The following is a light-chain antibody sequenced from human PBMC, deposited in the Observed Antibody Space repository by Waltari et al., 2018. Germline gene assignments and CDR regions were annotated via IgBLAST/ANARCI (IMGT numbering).Light chain of an antibody. V-gene: IGKV3-20*01. CDR3: QKYGTLPAT. CDR2: DAS. J-gene: IGKJ1*01. CDR1: QSVSKY. Sequence: EIVLTQSPGTLSLSPGERATLSCRASQSVSKYLAWYQQNPRQAPGLLIYDASTRATGIPDRFSATGWGTDFSLSISRLEPEDVAVYYCQKYGTLPATFGQGTKVQMK.